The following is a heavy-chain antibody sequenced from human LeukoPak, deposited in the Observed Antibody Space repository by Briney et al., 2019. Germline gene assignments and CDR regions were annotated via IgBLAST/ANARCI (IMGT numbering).Heavy chain of an antibody. Sequence: GASVKVSCKASGYTFTSYGISWVRQAPGQGLEWMGWISAYNGNTNYAQKLQGRVTMTTDTSTSTAYMELRSLRSDDTAVYYCARRGGDIVVVVAANNWFDPWGQGTLVTVSS. J-gene: IGHJ5*02. CDR3: ARRGGDIVVVVAANNWFDP. V-gene: IGHV1-18*01. CDR2: ISAYNGNT. CDR1: GYTFTSYG. D-gene: IGHD2-15*01.